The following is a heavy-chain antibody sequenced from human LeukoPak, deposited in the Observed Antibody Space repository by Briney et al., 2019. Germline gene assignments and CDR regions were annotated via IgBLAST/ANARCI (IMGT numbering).Heavy chain of an antibody. CDR3: AKYSAFDSGYFDY. D-gene: IGHD5-12*01. J-gene: IGHJ4*02. Sequence: GGSLRLSCAASRFTFSSYAMTWVRQAPGKGLEWVSAITGSGATTAYTDPVKGRFTISRDNSKNTLYLQMNSLRVEDTAIYYCAKYSAFDSGYFDYWGQGALVTVSS. V-gene: IGHV3-23*01. CDR2: ITGSGATT. CDR1: RFTFSSYA.